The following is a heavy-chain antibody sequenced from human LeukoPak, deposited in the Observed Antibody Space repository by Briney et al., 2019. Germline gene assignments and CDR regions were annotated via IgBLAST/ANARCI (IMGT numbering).Heavy chain of an antibody. V-gene: IGHV4-30-2*01. Sequence: SETLSLTCTVSGGSISSYSWSWIRQPPGKGLEWIGYIYHSGSTYYNPSLKSRVTISVDRSKNQFSLKLSSVTAADTAVYYCARLAVGIAAAGTTLFDYWGQGTLVTVSS. CDR3: ARLAVGIAAAGTTLFDY. CDR2: IYHSGST. D-gene: IGHD6-13*01. CDR1: GGSISSYS. J-gene: IGHJ4*02.